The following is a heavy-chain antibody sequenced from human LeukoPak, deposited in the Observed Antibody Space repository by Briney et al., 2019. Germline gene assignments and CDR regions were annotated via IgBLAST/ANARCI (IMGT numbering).Heavy chain of an antibody. CDR1: GGSISSYY. V-gene: IGHV4-59*08. Sequence: PSETLSLTCTVSGGSISSYYWSWIRQPPGKGLEWIGYIYYSGSTNYNPSLKSRVTISVDTPKNQFSLKLSSVTAADTAVYYCARHLLRYFDWSIFDYWGQGTLVTVSS. CDR2: IYYSGST. D-gene: IGHD3-9*01. CDR3: ARHLLRYFDWSIFDY. J-gene: IGHJ4*02.